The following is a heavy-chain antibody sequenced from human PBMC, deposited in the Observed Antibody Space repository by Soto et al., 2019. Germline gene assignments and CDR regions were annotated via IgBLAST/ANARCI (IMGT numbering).Heavy chain of an antibody. J-gene: IGHJ4*02. V-gene: IGHV1-18*01. CDR1: GYTFTSYG. CDR3: ARGYDFWSGYTPLDY. CDR2: ISAYNGNT. D-gene: IGHD3-3*01. Sequence: ASVKVSCKASGYTFTSYGISWVRQAPGQGLEWMGWISAYNGNTNYAQKLQGRVTMTTDTSTSTAYMELRSLRSDDTAVYYCARGYDFWSGYTPLDYWGQGTPVTVSS.